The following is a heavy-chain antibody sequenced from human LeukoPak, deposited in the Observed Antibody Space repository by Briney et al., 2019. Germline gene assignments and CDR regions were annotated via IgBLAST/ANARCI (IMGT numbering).Heavy chain of an antibody. D-gene: IGHD6-6*01. Sequence: SETLSLTCAVYGGSFSGYYWSWIRQPPGKGLEWIGEINHSGSTNYNPSLKSRVTISVDTSKNQFSLKLSSVTAADTAVYYCASFYSSSSRGGYWGQGTLVTVSS. V-gene: IGHV4-34*01. J-gene: IGHJ4*02. CDR1: GGSFSGYY. CDR3: ASFYSSSSRGGY. CDR2: INHSGST.